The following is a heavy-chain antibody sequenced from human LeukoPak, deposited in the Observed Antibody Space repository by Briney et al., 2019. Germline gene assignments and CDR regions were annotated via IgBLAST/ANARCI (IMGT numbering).Heavy chain of an antibody. D-gene: IGHD6-19*01. CDR3: ARNGQQWLVPFDY. CDR2: ISYDGSNK. CDR1: GFTFSSYG. J-gene: IGHJ4*02. V-gene: IGHV3-30*03. Sequence: PGRSLRLSCAASGFTFSSYGMHWVRQAPGKGLEWVAVISYDGSNKYYADSVKGRFTISRDNSKNTLYLQMNSLRAEDTAVYYCARNGQQWLVPFDYWGQGTLVTVSS.